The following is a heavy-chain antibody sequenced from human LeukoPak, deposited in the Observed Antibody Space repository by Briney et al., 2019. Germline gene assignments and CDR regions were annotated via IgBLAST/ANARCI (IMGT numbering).Heavy chain of an antibody. V-gene: IGHV3-23*01. CDR3: AKYLMAKGPPYALDV. CDR2: IGSSGGDT. J-gene: IGHJ6*02. D-gene: IGHD2-8*01. CDR1: GFTFSNYA. Sequence: PGGSLRLSCTPSGFTFSNYAMNWVRQAPGKWLEWVSGIGSSGGDTYYADSVKGRFTISRDNSKNMLYLQMNSLRADDTALYYCAKYLMAKGPPYALDVWGQGTTVTVSS.